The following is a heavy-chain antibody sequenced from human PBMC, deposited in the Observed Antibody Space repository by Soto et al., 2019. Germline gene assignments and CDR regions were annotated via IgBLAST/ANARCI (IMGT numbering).Heavy chain of an antibody. D-gene: IGHD3-10*01. CDR1: GGSFSGYS. Sequence: SETLSLTCAIYGGSFSGYSWSWIRKPPGKGLEWIGEINDRGSTNYNPSLKSRVTISVDTSKNQFSLKVNSVTAADTAVYYCARGPLGSMIRGLWFDPWGQGILVTVSS. V-gene: IGHV4-34*01. J-gene: IGHJ5*02. CDR2: INDRGST. CDR3: ARGPLGSMIRGLWFDP.